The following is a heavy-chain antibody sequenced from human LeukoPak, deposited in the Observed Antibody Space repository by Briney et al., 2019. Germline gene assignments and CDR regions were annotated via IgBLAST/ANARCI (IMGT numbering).Heavy chain of an antibody. CDR3: VRDKWGYYYDSSDAFDI. CDR2: INPNSGGT. D-gene: IGHD3-22*01. Sequence: ASVKVSCKASGYTFTGYYMHWVRQAPGQGLEWMGRINPNSGGTNYAQKLQGRVTMTTDTSTSTAYMELRSLRSDDTAVYYCVRDKWGYYYDSSDAFDIWGQGTMVTVSS. V-gene: IGHV1-2*06. CDR1: GYTFTGYY. J-gene: IGHJ3*02.